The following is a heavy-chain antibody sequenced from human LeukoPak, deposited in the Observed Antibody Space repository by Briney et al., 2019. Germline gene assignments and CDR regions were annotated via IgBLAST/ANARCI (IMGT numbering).Heavy chain of an antibody. V-gene: IGHV4-4*07. Sequence: SETLSLACTVSGGSISSYYWSWIRQPAAKGLEWIGRIYTSGSTNYNPSLKSRVTMSVDTSKNQFSLKLSSVTAADTAVYYFARDPSGPQYISPNFDYWGQGSLVTVSS. D-gene: IGHD6-6*01. CDR1: GGSISSYY. J-gene: IGHJ4*02. CDR3: ARDPSGPQYISPNFDY. CDR2: IYTSGST.